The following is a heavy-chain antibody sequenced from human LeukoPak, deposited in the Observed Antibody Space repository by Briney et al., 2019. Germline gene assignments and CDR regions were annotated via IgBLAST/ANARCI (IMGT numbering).Heavy chain of an antibody. Sequence: GASVKVSCKASGYTFTSYDINWVRQATGQGLEWMGWMNPNSGNTGYAQKFQGRVTMTRNTSISTAYMELSRLRSDDTAVYYCARALGSYGPYYYYYMDVWGKGTTVTVSS. CDR1: GYTFTSYD. CDR2: MNPNSGNT. V-gene: IGHV1-8*01. CDR3: ARALGSYGPYYYYYMDV. D-gene: IGHD3-16*01. J-gene: IGHJ6*03.